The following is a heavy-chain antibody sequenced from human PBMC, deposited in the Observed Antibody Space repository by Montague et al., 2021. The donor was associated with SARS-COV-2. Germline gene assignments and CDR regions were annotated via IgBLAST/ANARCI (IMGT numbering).Heavy chain of an antibody. J-gene: IGHJ4*02. CDR2: INHSGST. CDR3: ARGSSFVTIFGVVITDPLFDY. CDR1: GGSFSGYY. D-gene: IGHD3-3*01. Sequence: SETLSLTCAVYGGSFSGYYWSRIRQPPGKGLEWIGEINHSGSTNYNPSLKSRVTVSVDTSKNQFSLKLSSATAADTAVYYCARGSSFVTIFGVVITDPLFDYWGQGTLVTVSS. V-gene: IGHV4-34*01.